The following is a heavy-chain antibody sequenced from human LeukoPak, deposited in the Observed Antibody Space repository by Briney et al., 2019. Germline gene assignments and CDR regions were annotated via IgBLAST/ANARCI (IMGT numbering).Heavy chain of an antibody. CDR2: IIPIFGTA. V-gene: IGHV1-69*05. J-gene: IGHJ4*02. D-gene: IGHD3-10*01. Sequence: ASVKVSCKASGGTFSSYAISWVRQAPGQGLEWMGRIIPIFGTANYAQKFQGRVTITTDESTSTAYMELSSLRSEDTAVYYCARENFRRITMVRWAPDYWGQGTLVTVSS. CDR3: ARENFRRITMVRWAPDY. CDR1: GGTFSSYA.